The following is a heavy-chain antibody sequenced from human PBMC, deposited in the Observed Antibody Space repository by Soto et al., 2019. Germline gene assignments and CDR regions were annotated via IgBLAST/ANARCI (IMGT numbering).Heavy chain of an antibody. CDR3: ARWATWNYGGYYGMDV. V-gene: IGHV4-59*01. CDR1: GGSISSYY. CDR2: NYSRGTT. J-gene: IGHJ6*02. Sequence: SETLSLTCAVAGGSISSYYWSWIRQPPGKGMQWNVHNYSRGTTNYNISLKSRVTITVYTSKNQFSLKLSSVTAADTAVYYCARWATWNYGGYYGMDVWRQRTTVTVSS. D-gene: IGHD1-7*01.